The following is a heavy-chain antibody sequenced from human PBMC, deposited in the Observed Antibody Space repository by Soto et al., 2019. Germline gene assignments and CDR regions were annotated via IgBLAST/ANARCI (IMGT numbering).Heavy chain of an antibody. CDR2: IYYSGST. D-gene: IGHD3-16*01. V-gene: IGHV4-39*01. CDR1: GGSITSSSYY. Sequence: SDTLSLTCTLSGGSITSSSYYWGWIRQPPGKGLEWIGSIYYSGSTYYNPSLKSRVTISVDTSKNQFSLKLSSVTAADTAVYYCASTYYYYYGMDVWGQGTTVT. J-gene: IGHJ6*02. CDR3: ASTYYYYYGMDV.